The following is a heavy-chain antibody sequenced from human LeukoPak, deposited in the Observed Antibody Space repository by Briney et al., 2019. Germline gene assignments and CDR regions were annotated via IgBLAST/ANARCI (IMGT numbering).Heavy chain of an antibody. CDR2: IRDDGSNK. J-gene: IGHJ4*02. V-gene: IGHV3-30*02. Sequence: PGGSLRLSCAASGFTFKTYDMHWVRQAPGKGLEWVAFIRDDGSNKYYADSVKGRFTISRDNSKKTLDLQMNSLRAEDTAVYYCARDRGATVTTLPDYWGQGTLVTVSS. CDR1: GFTFKTYD. D-gene: IGHD4-17*01. CDR3: ARDRGATVTTLPDY.